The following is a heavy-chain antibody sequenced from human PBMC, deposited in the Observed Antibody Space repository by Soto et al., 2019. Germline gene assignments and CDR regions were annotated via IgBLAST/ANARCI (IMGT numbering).Heavy chain of an antibody. CDR3: ASSRELRFLEWPYYGMDV. Sequence: SETLSLTCTVSGGSISSGGYYWSWIRQHPGKGLEWIGYIYYSGSTYYNPSLKSRVTISVDTSKNQFSLKLSSVTAAETAVYYCASSRELRFLEWPYYGMDVWGQGTTVTVSS. CDR2: IYYSGST. J-gene: IGHJ6*02. D-gene: IGHD3-3*01. CDR1: GGSISSGGYY. V-gene: IGHV4-31*03.